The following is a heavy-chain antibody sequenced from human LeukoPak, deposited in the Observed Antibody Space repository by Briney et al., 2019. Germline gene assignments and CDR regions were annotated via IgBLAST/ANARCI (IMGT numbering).Heavy chain of an antibody. V-gene: IGHV3-7*01. Sequence: HTGGSLRLSCAASGFTFSTYWMSWVRQAPGKGLEWVANIKQDGSEKDYVDSVKGRFTISRDNAKNSLYLQMNSLRAEDTAVYYCASGGYTYSSWGQGTLVTVSS. D-gene: IGHD5-18*01. J-gene: IGHJ5*02. CDR1: GFTFSTYW. CDR2: IKQDGSEK. CDR3: ASGGYTYSS.